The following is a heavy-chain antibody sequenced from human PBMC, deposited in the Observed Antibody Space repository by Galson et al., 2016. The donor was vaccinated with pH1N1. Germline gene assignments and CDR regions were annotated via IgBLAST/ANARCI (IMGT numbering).Heavy chain of an antibody. Sequence: PALVKPTQTLTLACTFSGFSISSSGMGVGWIRQPPGKALEWLAVIYWDDDKRYSPSLKSRLTITKDTSKNQVVLKMTNMDPADTATYYCAHREVMITNAFDFWGQGTMVTVSS. V-gene: IGHV2-5*02. D-gene: IGHD3-16*01. CDR1: GFSISSSGMG. CDR3: AHREVMITNAFDF. J-gene: IGHJ3*01. CDR2: IYWDDDK.